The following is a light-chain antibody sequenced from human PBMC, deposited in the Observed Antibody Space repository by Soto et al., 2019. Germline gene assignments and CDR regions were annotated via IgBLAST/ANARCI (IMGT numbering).Light chain of an antibody. J-gene: IGKJ1*01. CDR2: GAS. V-gene: IGKV3-15*01. CDR3: QQYNNWPQT. CDR1: QSVSSN. Sequence: EIVLTQSPATLSLSPGERATLSCRASQSVSSNLAWYQHKPGQAPRLLIYGASTRATGIPARFSGSGSGTEFTLTISSLQSEDFAVYYCQQYNNWPQTFGQGTKVDIK.